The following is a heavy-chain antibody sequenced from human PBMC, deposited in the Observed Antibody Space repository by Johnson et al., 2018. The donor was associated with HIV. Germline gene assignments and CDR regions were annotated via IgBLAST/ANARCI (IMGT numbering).Heavy chain of an antibody. V-gene: IGHV3-30*04. Sequence: QVQLVESGGGVVQPGRSLRLSCAASGFTFRTFPMHWVRQAPGKGLEWVAVISFDGSKKYYADSVKGRFTISRDNSKNTLYLQMNSLRPEDTAVYFCARGGLYIQFLAFDAFDIWGQGTMVTVSS. J-gene: IGHJ3*02. CDR3: ARGGLYIQFLAFDAFDI. CDR1: GFTFRTFP. D-gene: IGHD4-11*01. CDR2: ISFDGSKK.